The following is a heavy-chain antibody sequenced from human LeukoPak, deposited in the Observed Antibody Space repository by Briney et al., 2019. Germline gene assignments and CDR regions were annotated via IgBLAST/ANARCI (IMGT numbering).Heavy chain of an antibody. CDR1: GGSISSYF. D-gene: IGHD3-22*01. Sequence: KTSETLSLTCTVSGGSISSYFWSWIRQPAGEGLEWIGRIYTSGSPTYNPSLKTRVTMSVDTSKNQFSLKLNSVTAADTAVYYCARGDSSGYFDYWGQGTLVTVSS. J-gene: IGHJ4*02. V-gene: IGHV4-4*07. CDR2: IYTSGSP. CDR3: ARGDSSGYFDY.